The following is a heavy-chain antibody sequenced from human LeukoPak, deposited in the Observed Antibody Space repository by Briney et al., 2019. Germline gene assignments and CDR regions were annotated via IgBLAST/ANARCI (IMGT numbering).Heavy chain of an antibody. CDR3: ARGEGSSWFDY. J-gene: IGHJ4*02. CDR1: GYTFTGYY. D-gene: IGHD6-13*01. Sequence: AASVKVSCKTSGYTFTGYYIHWVRQAPGQGLEWMGWINPNSGGTKYAQKFQGRVTMTRDTSINTAYMELSSLKSDDTAVYYCARGEGSSWFDYWGQGTLVTVSS. V-gene: IGHV1-2*02. CDR2: INPNSGGT.